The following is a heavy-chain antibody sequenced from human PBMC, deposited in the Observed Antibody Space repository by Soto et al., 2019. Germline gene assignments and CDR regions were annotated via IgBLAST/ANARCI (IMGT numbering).Heavy chain of an antibody. CDR2: IKGDGTEK. J-gene: IGHJ4*02. CDR1: GFSVSSYW. D-gene: IGHD5-18*01. CDR3: ASGGDTAMYKPNFGY. Sequence: GGSLRLSCEASGFSVSSYWMTWVRQRPGKGLEWVANIKGDGTEKNYVVSVEGRFTIARDNAESSLYLQMNSLRAEYTAVYYFASGGDTAMYKPNFGYWGQGTLVTVSS. V-gene: IGHV3-7*01.